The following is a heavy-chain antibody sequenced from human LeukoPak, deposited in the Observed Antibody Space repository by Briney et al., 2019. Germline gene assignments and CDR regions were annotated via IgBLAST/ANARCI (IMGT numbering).Heavy chain of an antibody. D-gene: IGHD1-26*01. CDR3: ARAGGAY. Sequence: SETLSLTCAVYGGSFSGYYWSWIRQPPGKGLEWIGEINHSGSTNYNPSLKSRVTISVDTSKNQFSLKLSSVTAADTAVYYCARAGGAYWGQGTLVTVSS. J-gene: IGHJ4*02. CDR1: GGSFSGYY. V-gene: IGHV4-34*01. CDR2: INHSGST.